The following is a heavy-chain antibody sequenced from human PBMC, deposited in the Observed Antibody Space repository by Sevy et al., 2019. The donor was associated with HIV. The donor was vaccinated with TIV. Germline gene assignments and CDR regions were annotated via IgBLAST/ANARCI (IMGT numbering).Heavy chain of an antibody. Sequence: GGSLRLSCAASGFTFDGYAMHWVRQAPGKGLEWVSGISWNSGSIGYADSLKGRFTISRDNAKNSLYLQMNSLRAEDMALYYCARGYYDSSGYYYAHLDYWGQGTLVTVSS. CDR3: ARGYYDSSGYYYAHLDY. V-gene: IGHV3-9*03. D-gene: IGHD3-22*01. J-gene: IGHJ4*02. CDR1: GFTFDGYA. CDR2: ISWNSGSI.